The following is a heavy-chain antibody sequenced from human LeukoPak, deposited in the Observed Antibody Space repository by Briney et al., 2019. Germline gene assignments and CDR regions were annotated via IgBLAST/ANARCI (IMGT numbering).Heavy chain of an antibody. V-gene: IGHV4-34*01. CDR2: INHSGST. D-gene: IGHD3-9*01. Sequence: SETLSLTCTVSGGSISSYYWSWIRQPPGKGLEWIGEINHSGSTNYNPSLKSRVTISVDTSKNQFSLKLSSVTAADTAVYYCAREWILTSYDYWGQGTLVTVSS. J-gene: IGHJ4*02. CDR1: GGSISSYY. CDR3: AREWILTSYDY.